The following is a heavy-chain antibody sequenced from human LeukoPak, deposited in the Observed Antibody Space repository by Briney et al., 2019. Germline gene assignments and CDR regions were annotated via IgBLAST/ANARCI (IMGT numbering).Heavy chain of an antibody. Sequence: PGGSLRLSCLASGFTFSDHTLNWVRQAPGKGLEWISSVTATNNNRHYADSVEGRFTISRDNAKNSLYLQMNSLRAEDTAVYYCARIGIMDRRISRAWWAAFDIWGQGTMVTVSS. J-gene: IGHJ3*02. CDR3: ARIGIMDRRISRAWWAAFDI. V-gene: IGHV3-48*01. CDR2: VTATNNNR. D-gene: IGHD3-10*01. CDR1: GFTFSDHT.